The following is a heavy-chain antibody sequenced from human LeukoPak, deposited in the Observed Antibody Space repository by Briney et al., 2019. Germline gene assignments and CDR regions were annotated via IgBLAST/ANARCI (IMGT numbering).Heavy chain of an antibody. CDR1: GGSISSYY. CDR2: VYYSGST. CDR3: ARGDIYGGNFDY. J-gene: IGHJ4*02. D-gene: IGHD4-23*01. Sequence: SETLSLTCTVSGGSISSYYWSWIRQPPGKGLEWIGYVYYSGSTKYNPSLKSRVTISVDTSKKQFSLKLSSVTAADTAVYYCARGDIYGGNFDYWGQGTLVTVSS. V-gene: IGHV4-59*01.